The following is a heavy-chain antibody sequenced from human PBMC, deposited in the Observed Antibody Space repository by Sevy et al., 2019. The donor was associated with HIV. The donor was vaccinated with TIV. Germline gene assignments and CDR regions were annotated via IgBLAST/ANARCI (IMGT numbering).Heavy chain of an antibody. Sequence: GGSLRLSCSGSGFSFSNSAMNWVRQTPGKGLKYVSAISSDGVSTYYTDSVRGRFTISRDNSKNTRYLQMSSLRVEDTAVYYCGKDPDYNFWRGDYGMDVWGQGTTVTVSS. D-gene: IGHD3-3*01. J-gene: IGHJ6*02. CDR3: GKDPDYNFWRGDYGMDV. V-gene: IGHV3-64D*06. CDR2: ISSDGVST. CDR1: GFSFSNSA.